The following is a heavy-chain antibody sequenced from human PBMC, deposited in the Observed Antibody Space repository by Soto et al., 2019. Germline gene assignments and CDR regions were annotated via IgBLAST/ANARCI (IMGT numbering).Heavy chain of an antibody. CDR1: GVSISNSSYY. CDR3: ARHGSN. V-gene: IGHV4-39*01. Sequence: SETLSLTCTVSGVSISNSSYYWGWIRRPPGKGLEWIGTIYYSGITYYNSSLKSRVTISVDTSKNQFSLKLTSVTAADTAVYYCARHGSNWGQGTLVTVSS. CDR2: IYYSGIT. J-gene: IGHJ4*02.